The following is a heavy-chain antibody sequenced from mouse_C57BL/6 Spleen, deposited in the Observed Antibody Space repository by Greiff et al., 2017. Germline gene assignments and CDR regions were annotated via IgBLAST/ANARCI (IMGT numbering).Heavy chain of an antibody. CDR1: GYTFTSYW. CDR2: IYPGNSDT. D-gene: IGHD1-1*01. V-gene: IGHV1-5*01. J-gene: IGHJ2*01. Sequence: EVQLQQSGTVLARPGASVKMSCKTSGYTFTSYWMHWVNQRPGQGLEWIGAIYPGNSDTSYNQKFKGKAKLTAVTSASTAYMELSSLTNEDSAVYYCTGFTTVVAHFDYWGQGTTLTVSS. CDR3: TGFTTVVAHFDY.